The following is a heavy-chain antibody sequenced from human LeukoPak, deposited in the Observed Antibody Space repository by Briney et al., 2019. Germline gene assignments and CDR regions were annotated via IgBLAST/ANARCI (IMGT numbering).Heavy chain of an antibody. J-gene: IGHJ4*02. CDR1: GGSITSLSYY. CDR2: AYYSGSA. Sequence: SETLSLTCSVPGGSITSLSYYWGWIRQPPGKGLEWIGSAYYSGSASYNPSLKSRLTISVDTSKHQFSLHLTSVTAADTAVYYCARFRTLYPGMAINWGQGSLVIVSS. V-gene: IGHV4-39*07. D-gene: IGHD6-13*01. CDR3: ARFRTLYPGMAIN.